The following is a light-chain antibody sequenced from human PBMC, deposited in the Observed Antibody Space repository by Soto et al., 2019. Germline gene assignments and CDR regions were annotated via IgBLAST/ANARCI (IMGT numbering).Light chain of an antibody. Sequence: QSVLTQPPSASGTPGQRVTISCSGSSSNIGSNYVYWYQQLPGAAPTLLIYNDNQRPSGVPDRFSGSKSGTSASLAISGLRSDNEADYYCAAWDDSLSGPVFGGGTKLTVL. CDR3: AAWDDSLSGPV. CDR1: SSNIGSNY. V-gene: IGLV1-47*02. J-gene: IGLJ3*02. CDR2: NDN.